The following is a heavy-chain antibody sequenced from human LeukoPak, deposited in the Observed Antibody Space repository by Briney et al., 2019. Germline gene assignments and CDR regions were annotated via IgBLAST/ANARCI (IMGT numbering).Heavy chain of an antibody. Sequence: SETLSLTCAVYGGSFSGYYWSWIRQPPGKGLEWIGEINHSGSTNYNPSLKSRVTISVDTSKNQFSLKLSSVTAADTAVYYCARGGPMFYHYYHGMDVWGQGTTVTVSS. V-gene: IGHV4-34*01. CDR1: GGSFSGYY. D-gene: IGHD3-10*02. J-gene: IGHJ6*02. CDR3: ARGGPMFYHYYHGMDV. CDR2: INHSGST.